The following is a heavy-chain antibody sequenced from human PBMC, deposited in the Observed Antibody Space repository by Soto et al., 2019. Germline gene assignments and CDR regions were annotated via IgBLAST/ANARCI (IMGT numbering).Heavy chain of an antibody. J-gene: IGHJ4*02. D-gene: IGHD2-8*02. CDR2: ISGSGGST. Sequence: GGSLRLSCAASGFTFSSYAMSWVRQAPGKGLEWVSAISGSGGSTYYADSVKGRFTISRDNSKNTLYLQMNSLRAEDTAVYHCAKIPSLYGYFYFDYWGRGTLVTVSS. V-gene: IGHV3-23*01. CDR1: GFTFSSYA. CDR3: AKIPSLYGYFYFDY.